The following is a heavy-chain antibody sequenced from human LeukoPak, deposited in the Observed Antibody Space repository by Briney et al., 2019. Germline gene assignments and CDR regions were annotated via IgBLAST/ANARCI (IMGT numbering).Heavy chain of an antibody. V-gene: IGHV4-59*08. CDR2: IYYSGST. J-gene: IGHJ6*02. CDR1: GGSISSYY. Sequence: SETLSLTCTVSGGSISSYYWSWIRQPPGKGLEWIGYIYYSGSTNYNPSLKSRVTISVDTSKNQFSLKLSSVTAADTAVYYCARVPQQWRYYYYGMDVWGQGTTVTVSS. CDR3: ARVPQQWRYYYYGMDV. D-gene: IGHD6-19*01.